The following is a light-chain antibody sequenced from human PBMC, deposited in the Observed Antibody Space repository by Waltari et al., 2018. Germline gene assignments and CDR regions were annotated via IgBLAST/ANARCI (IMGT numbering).Light chain of an antibody. Sequence: SYELTQPPSVSVSPGQTASITCSGDKLGDKYVSWYQRKPGQSPVLVIYQDIQRPSGILERVCGSNAGNTATLTVSGTEAREEADYYCRAWDSSTVVFGGGTKLTVL. CDR3: RAWDSSTVV. CDR1: KLGDKY. J-gene: IGLJ2*01. CDR2: QDI. V-gene: IGLV3-1*01.